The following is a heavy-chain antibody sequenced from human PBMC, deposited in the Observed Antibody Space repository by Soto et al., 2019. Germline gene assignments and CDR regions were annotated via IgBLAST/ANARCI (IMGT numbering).Heavy chain of an antibody. V-gene: IGHV4-38-2*01. CDR3: ARIKQQLIPDY. J-gene: IGHJ4*02. D-gene: IGHD6-13*01. Sequence: SETLSLTCAVSGYSVSSDYYWGWIRQPPGKEMEWIASIHHSGSTYYNLSLKSRVTISVDTSKNQLSLKVSSVTAADTAVYYCARIKQQLIPDYWGQGTLVTVSS. CDR1: GYSVSSDYY. CDR2: IHHSGST.